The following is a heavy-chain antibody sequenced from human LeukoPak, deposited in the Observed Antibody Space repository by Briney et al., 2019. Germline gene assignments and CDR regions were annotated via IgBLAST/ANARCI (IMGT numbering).Heavy chain of an antibody. CDR2: MYYTGAL. V-gene: IGHV4-39*01. Sequence: SETLSLTCTVSGGSINTSSYYWGWIRQAPGKGLEWIGSMYYTGALYYNPSPKSRVTISVDTSKNQFSLKLGSVTAADTAVYYCAKHEDIVTVPATSWFDPWGPRTLVTVSS. CDR1: GGSINTSSYY. CDR3: AKHEDIVTVPATSWFDP. D-gene: IGHD2/OR15-2a*01. J-gene: IGHJ5*02.